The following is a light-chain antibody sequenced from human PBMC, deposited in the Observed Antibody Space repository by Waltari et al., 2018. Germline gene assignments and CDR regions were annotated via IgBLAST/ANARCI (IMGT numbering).Light chain of an antibody. Sequence: IVMTQSPLSLPVTPGEPASISCRSSQSLLHSNGYNYLYWYLQKPGQSPQPLIYLGSNRASGVPDRFSGSGSGTDFTLKISRVEAEDVGVYYCMQGLQTLYTFGQGTKLEI. V-gene: IGKV2-28*01. CDR3: MQGLQTLYT. CDR1: QSLLHSNGYNY. CDR2: LGS. J-gene: IGKJ2*01.